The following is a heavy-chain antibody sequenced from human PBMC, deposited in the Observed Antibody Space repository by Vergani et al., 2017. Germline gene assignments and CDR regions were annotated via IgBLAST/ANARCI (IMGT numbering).Heavy chain of an antibody. CDR1: GYNFTSFD. D-gene: IGHD3/OR15-3a*01. V-gene: IGHV1-8*01. J-gene: IGHJ5*02. Sequence: QVQLVQSGAEVRKPGASVKVSCKASGYNFTSFDINWVRLATGQGLEWMGWMNPKSGNTAYAAKFQGRITMTRDSSTDTAYMEMKSLRSEDTAIYFCARGVLDSKYRHNWFGPWVQGTVVTVSS. CDR3: ARGVLDSKYRHNWFGP. CDR2: MNPKSGNT.